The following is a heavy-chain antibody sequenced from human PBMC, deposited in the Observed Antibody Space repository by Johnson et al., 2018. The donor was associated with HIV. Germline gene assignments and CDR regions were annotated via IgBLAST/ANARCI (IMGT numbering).Heavy chain of an antibody. V-gene: IGHV3-23*04. CDR2: ISGSGGSR. Sequence: VQLVESGGGVVQPGGSLRLSCAASGFTFSSYAMSWVRQGPGKGLEWVSGISGSGGSRNYADSVKGRFTISRDNAKNSLYLQMNSLRAEDTAVYYCARDASLRFLEWFDAFDIWGQGTMVTVSS. CDR1: GFTFSSYA. CDR3: ARDASLRFLEWFDAFDI. D-gene: IGHD3-3*01. J-gene: IGHJ3*02.